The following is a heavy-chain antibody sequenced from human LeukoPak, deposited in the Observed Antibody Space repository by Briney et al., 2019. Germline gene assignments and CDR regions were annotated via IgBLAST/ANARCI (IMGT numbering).Heavy chain of an antibody. V-gene: IGHV3-9*01. CDR2: ISWNSGSI. CDR1: GFTFDDYA. J-gene: IGHJ5*02. CDR3: ARDHIETGYYP. D-gene: IGHD3-9*01. Sequence: GGSLRLSCAASGFTFDDYAMHWVRQAPGKGLEWVSGISWNSGSIGYADSVKGRFTISRDNAKNSLYLQMNSLRAEDTALYYCARDHIETGYYPWGQGTLVTVSS.